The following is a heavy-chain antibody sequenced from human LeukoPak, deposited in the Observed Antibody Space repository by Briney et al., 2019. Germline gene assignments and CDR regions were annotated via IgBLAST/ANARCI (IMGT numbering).Heavy chain of an antibody. Sequence: GGSLRLSCAASGFTFSSYAMHWVRQAPGKGLEYVSAISSNGGSTYYANSVKGRFTISRDRSKNTLYLQMGSLRAEDMAVYYCARVALNGDFDYWGQGTLVTVSS. CDR2: ISSNGGST. CDR1: GFTFSSYA. V-gene: IGHV3-64*01. J-gene: IGHJ4*02. D-gene: IGHD7-27*01. CDR3: ARVALNGDFDY.